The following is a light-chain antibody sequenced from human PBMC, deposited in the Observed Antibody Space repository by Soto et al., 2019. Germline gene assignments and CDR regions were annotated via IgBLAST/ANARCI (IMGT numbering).Light chain of an antibody. J-gene: IGLJ2*01. Sequence: NFMLIQPHSVSDSPGKTVTISCTRSSGNIASFYVQWYQQRPGSAPTNVIYEDTERPSGVPDRFSGSIDTSSNSASLTISGLKTEDEADYYCQSYDNSNQEVFGGGTKPTVL. CDR1: SGNIASFY. CDR2: EDT. CDR3: QSYDNSNQEV. V-gene: IGLV6-57*04.